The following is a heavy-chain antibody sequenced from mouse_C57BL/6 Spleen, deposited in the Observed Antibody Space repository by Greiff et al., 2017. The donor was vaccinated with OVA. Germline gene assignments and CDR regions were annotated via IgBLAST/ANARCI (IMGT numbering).Heavy chain of an antibody. V-gene: IGHV2-2*01. CDR2: IWSGGST. D-gene: IGHD4-1*01. J-gene: IGHJ3*01. CDR3: ARNGASGTWAY. Sequence: VPLQQSGPGLVQPSQSLSITCTVSGFSLTSYGVHWVRQSPGKGLEWLGVIWSGGSTDSNAAFISRLSISKDNSKSQVFFKMNSLQADDTAIYYCARNGASGTWAYWGQGTLVTVSA. CDR1: GFSLTSYG.